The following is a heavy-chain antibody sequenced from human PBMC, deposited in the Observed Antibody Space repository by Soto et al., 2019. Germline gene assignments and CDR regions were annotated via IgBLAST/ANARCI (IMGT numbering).Heavy chain of an antibody. J-gene: IGHJ4*02. CDR2: TYYSGST. CDR1: GGSISSGGYY. CDR3: AGEPLT. Sequence: QVQLQEAGPGLVKPSQTLSLTCTVSGGSISSGGYYWNWIRQHPGKGLEWTGYTYYSGSTYYNPSLKRRVTIAADTAKNQFSLKLSSVPGAETAVYYCAGEPLTWGQGTLVTVSS. V-gene: IGHV4-31*03.